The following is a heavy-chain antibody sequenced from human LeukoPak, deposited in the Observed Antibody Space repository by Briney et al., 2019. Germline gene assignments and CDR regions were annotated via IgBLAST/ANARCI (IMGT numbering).Heavy chain of an antibody. J-gene: IGHJ4*02. Sequence: PGGSLRLSCAASGFTFSSYAMHWVRQALGKGLEWVAVISYDGSHKYYADSVKGRFTISSDNAKNSLYLQMNSLRAEDTAVYYCARALYDSSGYYFDYWGQGTLVTVSS. CDR1: GFTFSSYA. CDR2: ISYDGSHK. CDR3: ARALYDSSGYYFDY. V-gene: IGHV3-30*04. D-gene: IGHD3-22*01.